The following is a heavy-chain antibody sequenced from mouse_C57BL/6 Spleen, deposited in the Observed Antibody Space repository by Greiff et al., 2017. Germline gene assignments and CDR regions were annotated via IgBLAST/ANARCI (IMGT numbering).Heavy chain of an antibody. V-gene: IGHV5-17*01. CDR3: ARRDYDYDDYYAMDY. Sequence: EVKLVESGGGLVKPGGSLKLSCAASGFTFSDYGMHWVRQAPEKGLEWVAYISSGSSTIYYADTVKGRFTISRDNAKNTLFLQMTSLRSEDTAMYYCARRDYDYDDYYAMDYWGQGTSVTVSS. CDR1: GFTFSDYG. J-gene: IGHJ4*01. CDR2: ISSGSSTI. D-gene: IGHD2-4*01.